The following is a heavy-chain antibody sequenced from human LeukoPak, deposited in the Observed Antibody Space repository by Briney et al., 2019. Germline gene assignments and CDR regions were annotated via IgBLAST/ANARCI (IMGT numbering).Heavy chain of an antibody. CDR1: GFTFSSYA. J-gene: IGHJ3*02. V-gene: IGHV3-23*01. CDR3: ARTRLSGYSSGWGKDAFDI. Sequence: PGGSLRLSCAASGFTFSSYAMSWVRQAPGKGLEWVSAISGSGGSTYYADSVKGRFTISRDNSKNTLYLQMNSLRAEDTAVYYCARTRLSGYSSGWGKDAFDIWGQGTMVTVSS. CDR2: ISGSGGST. D-gene: IGHD6-19*01.